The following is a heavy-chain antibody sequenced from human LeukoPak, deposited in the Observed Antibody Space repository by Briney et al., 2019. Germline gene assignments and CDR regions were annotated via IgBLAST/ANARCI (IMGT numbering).Heavy chain of an antibody. J-gene: IGHJ6*02. Sequence: SLRLSCAASGFTFDDYAMYWVRQAPGKGLEWDSCITWNSRIVAYADSVKGRFTISRDNAKNSLYLQMNSLRAEDTALYYCAKALRDSSAFYIYYGMDAWGQGTTVTV. D-gene: IGHD3-22*01. CDR1: GFTFDDYA. CDR3: AKALRDSSAFYIYYGMDA. CDR2: ITWNSRIV. V-gene: IGHV3-9*01.